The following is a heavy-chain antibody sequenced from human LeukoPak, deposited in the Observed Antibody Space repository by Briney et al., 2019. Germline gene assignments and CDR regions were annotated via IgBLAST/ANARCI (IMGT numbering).Heavy chain of an antibody. D-gene: IGHD4/OR15-4a*01. CDR2: INNDGGGT. CDR1: GFTFINYW. Sequence: GGSLRLSCTASGFTFINYWIHWVRQPPGKGLVWGSLINNDGGGTNYADSVRGRFTISRDNAKNTRYLQMNSRRAEDTGVYYCARRAGAYSHPYDYWGQGTLVTVSS. V-gene: IGHV3-74*01. J-gene: IGHJ4*02. CDR3: ARRAGAYSHPYDY.